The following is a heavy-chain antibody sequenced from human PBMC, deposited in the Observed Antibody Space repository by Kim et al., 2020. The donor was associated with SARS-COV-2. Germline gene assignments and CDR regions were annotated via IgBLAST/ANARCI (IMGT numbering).Heavy chain of an antibody. V-gene: IGHV3-23*01. CDR2: ISGSGGST. CDR1: GFTFSSYA. D-gene: IGHD3-22*01. Sequence: GGSLRLSCAASGFTFSSYAMSWVRQAPGTGLEWVSAISGSGGSTYYADSVKGRFTISRDNSKNTLYLQMNSLRAEDTAVYYCAKCFLDYYDSSGYCSWFDPWGQGTLVTVSS. CDR3: AKCFLDYYDSSGYCSWFDP. J-gene: IGHJ5*02.